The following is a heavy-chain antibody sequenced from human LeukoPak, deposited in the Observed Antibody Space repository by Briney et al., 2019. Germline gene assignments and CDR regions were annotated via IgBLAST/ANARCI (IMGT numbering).Heavy chain of an antibody. CDR3: ARDSDGDPNWFDP. Sequence: SETLSLTCTVSGGSISSSSYYWGWIRQPPGKGLEWIGSIYYSGSTYYNPSLKSRVTISVDTSKNQFSLKLSSVTAADTAVYYCARDSDGDPNWFDPWGQGTLVTVSS. CDR2: IYYSGST. V-gene: IGHV4-39*02. CDR1: GGSISSSSYY. J-gene: IGHJ5*02. D-gene: IGHD4-17*01.